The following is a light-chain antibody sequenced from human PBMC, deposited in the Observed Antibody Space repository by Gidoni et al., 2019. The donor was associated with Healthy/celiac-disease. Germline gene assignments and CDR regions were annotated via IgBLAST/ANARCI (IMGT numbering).Light chain of an antibody. CDR2: AAS. CDR1: QGISSY. CDR3: HQLNSYPPT. J-gene: IGKJ1*01. V-gene: IGKV1-9*01. Sequence: IQVTQSPSSLASSVGDRVTITCRASQGISSYLVWYQQKPGKAPKLLIYAASTLQSGVPSMLIGSGSGTDFTLTISSLQPEDFATSYCHQLNSYPPTFGQGTKVEIK.